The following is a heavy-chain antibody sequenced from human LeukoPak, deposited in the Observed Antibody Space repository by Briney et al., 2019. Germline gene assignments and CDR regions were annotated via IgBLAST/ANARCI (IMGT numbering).Heavy chain of an antibody. CDR2: IFYTGRT. V-gene: IGHV4-59*11. D-gene: IGHD3-22*01. CDR3: ARLLDYDSSGDPDTFDV. Sequence: SETLALICTVSGGSLSGHYWSWIRQPPGKRLEWTGFIFYTGRTRYNPSLQSRVIILADTSKNDFSLKLASVTAADTAVYYCARLLDYDSSGDPDTFDVWGQGIMVTVSS. CDR1: GGSLSGHY. J-gene: IGHJ3*01.